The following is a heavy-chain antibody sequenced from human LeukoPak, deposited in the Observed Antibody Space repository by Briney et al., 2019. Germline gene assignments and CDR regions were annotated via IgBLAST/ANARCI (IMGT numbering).Heavy chain of an antibody. Sequence: PSETLSLTCAVYGGSFSGYYWSWLRQPPGKGLEWIGEINHSGSTNYNPSLTSRVTISVETSKNHFSLKVSSVTAGDTAAYYCAVAKQWLGFDYWGQGTLVTVSS. V-gene: IGHV4-34*01. J-gene: IGHJ4*02. CDR1: GGSFSGYY. CDR2: INHSGST. D-gene: IGHD6-19*01. CDR3: AVAKQWLGFDY.